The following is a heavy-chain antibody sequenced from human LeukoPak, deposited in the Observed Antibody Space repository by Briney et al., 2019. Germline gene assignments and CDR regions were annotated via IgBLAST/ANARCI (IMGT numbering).Heavy chain of an antibody. J-gene: IGHJ4*02. CDR1: GFTFSSYG. Sequence: GGSLRLSCAASGFTFSSYGMHWVRQAPGKGLEWVAVIWYDGSNKYYADSVKGRFTISRDNSKNTLYLQMNSLRAEDTAVYYCARDSGWFGELLSTIDYWGQGTLVTVSS. V-gene: IGHV3-33*01. D-gene: IGHD3-10*01. CDR3: ARDSGWFGELLSTIDY. CDR2: IWYDGSNK.